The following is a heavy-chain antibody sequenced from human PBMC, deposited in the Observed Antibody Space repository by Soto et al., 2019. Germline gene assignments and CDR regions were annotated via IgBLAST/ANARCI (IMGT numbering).Heavy chain of an antibody. V-gene: IGHV4-59*01. CDR1: GGSISSYY. CDR2: IYYSRST. J-gene: IGHJ4*02. Sequence: SETLSLTCTVTGGSISSYYWSWIRQPPAKGLEWIGYIYYSRSTNYNPSLKSRVTISVDTSKNQFSLKLSSVTAADTAVYYCARVRYFDWLQYFDYWGQGTLVTVS. CDR3: ARVRYFDWLQYFDY. D-gene: IGHD3-9*01.